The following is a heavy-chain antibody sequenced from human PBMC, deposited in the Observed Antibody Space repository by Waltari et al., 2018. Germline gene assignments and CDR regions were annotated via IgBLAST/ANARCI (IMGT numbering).Heavy chain of an antibody. CDR2: IHYDATKN. J-gene: IGHJ3*02. D-gene: IGHD2-21*02. CDR1: GFTGSSYG. CDR3: VKVICRMTDCDAFGI. V-gene: IGHV3-30*02. Sequence: QVQLVESGGGVVQPGGSLRLSCAASGFTGSSYGMHWIRQATGKGLVGVAFIHYDATKNDYAATVWGRFTISRDNSKNTLYLQMNSLRTEDTSMYYFVKVICRMTDCDAFGIWGLGTMVTVSS.